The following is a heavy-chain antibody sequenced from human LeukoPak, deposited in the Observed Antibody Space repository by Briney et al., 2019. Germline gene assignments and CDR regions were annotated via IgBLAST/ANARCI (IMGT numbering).Heavy chain of an antibody. CDR2: IASDGNST. J-gene: IGHJ4*02. V-gene: IGHV3-74*01. CDR1: GFTFSSYW. D-gene: IGHD4-23*01. Sequence: GGSLRLSCAASGFTFSSYWMNWVRQAPGKGLVWVSRIASDGNSTTYADSVKDRFSISRDNAKNTLYLQMNSLRVEDTAVYYCARGRPHGNDYWGQGTLVTVSS. CDR3: ARGRPHGNDY.